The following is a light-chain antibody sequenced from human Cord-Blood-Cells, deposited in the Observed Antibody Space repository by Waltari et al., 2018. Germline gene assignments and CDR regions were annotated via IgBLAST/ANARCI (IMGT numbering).Light chain of an antibody. CDR3: QQYNNWPPIT. Sequence: ELVMTQSPATMSVSQGERATLTCRASQSVNSNLAWYQQKPGEVPRLLIYGASTRATGIPARFSGSGSETEFTLTISSLQSEDFAVYYCQQYNNWPPITFGQGTRLEIK. CDR2: GAS. J-gene: IGKJ5*01. V-gene: IGKV3-15*01. CDR1: QSVNSN.